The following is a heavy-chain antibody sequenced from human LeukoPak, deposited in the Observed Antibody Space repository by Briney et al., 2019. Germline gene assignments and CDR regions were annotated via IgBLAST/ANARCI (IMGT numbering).Heavy chain of an antibody. V-gene: IGHV4-38-2*01. Sequence: SETLSLTCAVSGYSISSGYHWGWIRQPPGTGLEWIGSIYHGGKTYHNPSLKSRVTISVDTSMNQFSLKLSSVTAADTAVYYCARTRYCSGATCYPPELFESWGQGTLVTVSS. J-gene: IGHJ4*02. CDR2: IYHGGKT. CDR3: ARTRYCSGATCYPPELFES. D-gene: IGHD2-15*01. CDR1: GYSISSGYH.